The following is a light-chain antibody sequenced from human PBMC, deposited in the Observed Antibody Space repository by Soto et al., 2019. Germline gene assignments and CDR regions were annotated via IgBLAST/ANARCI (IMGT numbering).Light chain of an antibody. V-gene: IGKV1-5*03. Sequence: DIQMTQSPSTLSASVGDRVTITCRASQSIISWLAWYQQKPGTSPKLLIYKASNFQSAVPSRFSGSGSGTEFTLTVSRLQTDDSATYFCQQYNDNWTFGQGTKVEIK. CDR1: QSIISW. CDR3: QQYNDNWT. CDR2: KAS. J-gene: IGKJ1*01.